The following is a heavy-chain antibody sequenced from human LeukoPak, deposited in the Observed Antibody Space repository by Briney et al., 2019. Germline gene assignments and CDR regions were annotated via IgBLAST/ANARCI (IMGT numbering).Heavy chain of an antibody. J-gene: IGHJ4*02. CDR3: ARDTRNYDYVWGSSH. D-gene: IGHD3-16*01. CDR1: GFSFSTHW. CDR2: IKQDGSEK. Sequence: GGSLRLSCAAAGFSFSTHWMSWVRQAPGKGLEWVANIKQDGSEKNYVDSVKGRFTIARDNAKNSLYLQMNSLRAEDTAVYYCARDTRNYDYVWGSSHWGQGTLVTASS. V-gene: IGHV3-7*01.